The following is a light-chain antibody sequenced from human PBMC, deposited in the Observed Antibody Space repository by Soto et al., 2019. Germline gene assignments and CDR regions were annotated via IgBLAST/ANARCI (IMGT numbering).Light chain of an antibody. Sequence: EIVMTQSPATLSVSPRERATLSCRASQSLSSNLAWYQQKPGQAPRLLIYGASTRATGIPARFSGSGSGTEFTLTISSLQSEDSAVYYCQQYHHWRTFGHGTKVEIK. V-gene: IGKV3-15*01. J-gene: IGKJ1*01. CDR3: QQYHHWRT. CDR2: GAS. CDR1: QSLSSN.